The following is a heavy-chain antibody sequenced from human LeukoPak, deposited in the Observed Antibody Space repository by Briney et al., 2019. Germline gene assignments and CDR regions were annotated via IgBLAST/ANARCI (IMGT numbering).Heavy chain of an antibody. Sequence: PGGSLRLSCAASGFSFSSYWMSWVRQAPGKGLEWVANVKPDGREKSYVDSVKGRFTISRDNAKNSLYLQMNSLRAEDTAVYYCASDRFYFGVWGQGTLVTVSS. CDR1: GFSFSSYW. D-gene: IGHD3-16*01. CDR3: ASDRFYFGV. J-gene: IGHJ4*02. CDR2: VKPDGREK. V-gene: IGHV3-7*04.